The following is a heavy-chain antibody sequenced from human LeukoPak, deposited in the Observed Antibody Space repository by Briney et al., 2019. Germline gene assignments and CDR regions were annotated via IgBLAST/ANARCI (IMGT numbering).Heavy chain of an antibody. CDR3: ARGTSARYNWNDKGAAFDP. D-gene: IGHD1-1*01. Sequence: ASVKVSCKASGGTFSSYAISWVRQAPGQGLEWMGGNIPIFGTANYAQKFQGRVTITADESTSTAYMELSSLRSEDTAVYYCARGTSARYNWNDKGAAFDPWGQGTLVTVSS. CDR2: NIPIFGTA. J-gene: IGHJ5*02. CDR1: GGTFSSYA. V-gene: IGHV1-69*13.